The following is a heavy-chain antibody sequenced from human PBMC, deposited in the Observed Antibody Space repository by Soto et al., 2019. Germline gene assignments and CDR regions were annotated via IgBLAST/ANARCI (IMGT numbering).Heavy chain of an antibody. CDR3: EKDLHRSETMPSFDH. CDR1: GFTFLNFA. Sequence: GGSLRLSCEASGFTFLNFAMAWVRQAPGKGLEWVSGISDSGETFYADSMEGRFTISRDNSKNTLYLQISSLRAEDTALYYCEKDLHRSETMPSFDHWGQGTRVTVSS. J-gene: IGHJ5*02. D-gene: IGHD2-2*01. CDR2: ISDSGET. V-gene: IGHV3-23*01.